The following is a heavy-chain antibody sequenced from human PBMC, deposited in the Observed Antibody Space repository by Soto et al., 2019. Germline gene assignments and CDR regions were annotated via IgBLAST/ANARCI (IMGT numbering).Heavy chain of an antibody. J-gene: IGHJ4*02. D-gene: IGHD3-9*01. CDR1: GGSFSGYY. Sequence: QVQLQQWGAGLLKPSETLSLTCAVYGGSFSGYYWSWIRQPPGKGLEWIGEINHSGSTNYNPSLKSRVPISVDTSKNQFSLKLSSVTAADTAVYYCARGVYYDILTGYFRFDYWGQGTLVTVSS. CDR2: INHSGST. V-gene: IGHV4-34*01. CDR3: ARGVYYDILTGYFRFDY.